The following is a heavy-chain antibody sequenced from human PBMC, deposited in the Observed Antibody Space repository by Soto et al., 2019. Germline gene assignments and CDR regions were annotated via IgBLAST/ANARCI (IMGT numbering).Heavy chain of an antibody. D-gene: IGHD3-16*01. CDR3: AKDEDRQLVDGFGAGIDY. J-gene: IGHJ4*02. CDR1: GFSLSSYG. Sequence: GGSLRLSCAASGFSLSSYGMYWVRQAPGKGLEWVAVISYDGSGIYYADSAKGRFTISRDNPKNTVYLEMNSLRGEDTAVYYCAKDEDRQLVDGFGAGIDYWGQGTLVTVSS. CDR2: ISYDGSGI. V-gene: IGHV3-33*07.